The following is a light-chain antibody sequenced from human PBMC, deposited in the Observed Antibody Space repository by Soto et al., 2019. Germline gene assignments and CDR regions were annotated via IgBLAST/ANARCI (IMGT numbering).Light chain of an antibody. CDR1: RSDIGGYNY. J-gene: IGLJ2*01. CDR2: EVN. CDR3: SSYGGSNNWL. Sequence: QSALTQPPSASGSPGESVTISCTGARSDIGGYNYVSWYQQYPGKAPQLMIFEVNKRHSGVPDRFSGSKSGNTASLTVSGFQAEYEADYCCSSYGGSNNWLFGGGTQLTVL. V-gene: IGLV2-8*01.